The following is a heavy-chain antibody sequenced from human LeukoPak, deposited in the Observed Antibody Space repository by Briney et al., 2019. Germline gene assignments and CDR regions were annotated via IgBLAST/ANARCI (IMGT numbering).Heavy chain of an antibody. CDR2: INHSGNT. J-gene: IGHJ6*02. D-gene: IGHD3-10*01. Sequence: PSETLSLTCDVSGGSLIGHYWSWIRQPPGKGLEWIGEINHSGNTNNNPSLKNRVTISVDTSKNQSSLRLSAVTAADTAVYPCARGGIMVRQSINFLFFYGLDVWGHGTTVTVSS. CDR1: GGSLIGHY. CDR3: ARGGIMVRQSINFLFFYGLDV. V-gene: IGHV4-34*01.